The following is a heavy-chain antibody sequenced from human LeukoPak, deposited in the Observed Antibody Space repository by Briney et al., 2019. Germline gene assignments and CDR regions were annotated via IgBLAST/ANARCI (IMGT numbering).Heavy chain of an antibody. Sequence: AGSLRLSCVASGFTFRSYDMHWVRQATGKGLEWVSAIGSAGDTYYPDSVKGRFTISRENARNSLFLQMNGLRAGDTAVYYCARGGGSSTGIRYGMDVWGPGTTVIVSS. D-gene: IGHD6-13*01. CDR2: IGSAGDT. J-gene: IGHJ6*02. V-gene: IGHV3-13*04. CDR3: ARGGGSSTGIRYGMDV. CDR1: GFTFRSYD.